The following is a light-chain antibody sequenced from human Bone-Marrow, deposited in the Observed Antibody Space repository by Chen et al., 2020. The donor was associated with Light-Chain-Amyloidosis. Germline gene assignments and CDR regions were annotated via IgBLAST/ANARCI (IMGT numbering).Light chain of an antibody. CDR2: EDI. V-gene: IGLV2-23*01. CDR1: SSDVGSYNL. Sequence: QSALTQPASVSGSPGQSITISCTGTSSDVGSYNLVSWYQQHPGKAPKLMIYEDIKRPSGVSNRFYGSKSGNTASLAISGLQAEDEADYYCCSYAGSSTPWVFGGGTKLTVL. CDR3: CSYAGSSTPWV. J-gene: IGLJ3*02.